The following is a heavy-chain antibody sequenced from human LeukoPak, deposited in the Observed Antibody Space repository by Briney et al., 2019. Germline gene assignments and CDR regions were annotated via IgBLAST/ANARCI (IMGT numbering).Heavy chain of an antibody. J-gene: IGHJ5*02. CDR2: ISYDGSNK. CDR3: ARDTTGTIVVSGYNWFDP. CDR1: GFTFSSYG. V-gene: IGHV3-30*03. D-gene: IGHD2-2*01. Sequence: GRSLRLSCAASGFTFSSYGMHWVRQAPGKGLEWVAVISYDGSNKYYADSVKGRFTISRDNSKNTLYLQMNSLRAEDTAVYYCARDTTGTIVVSGYNWFDPWGQGTLVTVSS.